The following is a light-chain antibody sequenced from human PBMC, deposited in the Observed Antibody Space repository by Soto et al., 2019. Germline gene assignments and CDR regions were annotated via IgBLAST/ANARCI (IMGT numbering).Light chain of an antibody. CDR2: KVS. J-gene: IGKJ1*01. V-gene: IGKV2-30*01. CDR1: QSLANSDGNAN. Sequence: DAVMTQSPLSLSVTLGQPASIYCRSSQSLANSDGNANLMWFHQRPGQSPRRLIYKVSKRDSGVPDRFSGSGSGTDFTLLISRVEAEDVGHFYCMQATHWPRTFGQGTKVEIK. CDR3: MQATHWPRT.